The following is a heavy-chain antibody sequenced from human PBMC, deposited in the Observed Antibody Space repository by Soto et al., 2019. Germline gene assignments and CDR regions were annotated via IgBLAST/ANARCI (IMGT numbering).Heavy chain of an antibody. CDR3: ARGESGYFPY. Sequence: GGSLRLSCAASGFTFSSYAMSWVRQAPGKGLEWVSAISGSGGSTYYADSVKGRFTISRDNAKNSLYLQMNSLRAEDTAVYYCARGESGYFPYWGQGTLVTVSS. CDR1: GFTFSSYA. CDR2: ISGSGGST. D-gene: IGHD3-3*01. V-gene: IGHV3-23*01. J-gene: IGHJ4*02.